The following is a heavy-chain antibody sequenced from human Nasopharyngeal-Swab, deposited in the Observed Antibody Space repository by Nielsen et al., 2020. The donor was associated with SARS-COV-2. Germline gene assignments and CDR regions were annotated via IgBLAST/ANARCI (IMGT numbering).Heavy chain of an antibody. J-gene: IGHJ4*02. V-gene: IGHV3-21*01. CDR3: ARVAVGYYDSSGELDY. D-gene: IGHD3-22*01. CDR1: GFTFSSYS. CDR2: ISSSSSYI. Sequence: GEFLKISCAASGFTFSSYSMNWVRQAPGKGLEWVSSISSSSSYIYYADSVKGRFTISRDNAKNSLYLQMNSLRAEDTAVYYCARVAVGYYDSSGELDYWGQGTLVTVSS.